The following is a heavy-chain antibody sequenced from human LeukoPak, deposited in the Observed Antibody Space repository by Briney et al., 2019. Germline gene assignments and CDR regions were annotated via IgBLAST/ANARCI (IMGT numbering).Heavy chain of an antibody. CDR2: IIPIFGTA. V-gene: IGHV1-69*13. J-gene: IGHJ3*02. Sequence: ASVKVSCKASGGTFSSYAISWVRQAPGQGLEWMGGIIPIFGTANYAQKFQGRVTITADESTSTAYMELSSLRSEDTAVYYRARAEMRRSVLYAFDIWGQGTMVTVSS. CDR3: ARAEMRRSVLYAFDI. D-gene: IGHD3-10*01. CDR1: GGTFSSYA.